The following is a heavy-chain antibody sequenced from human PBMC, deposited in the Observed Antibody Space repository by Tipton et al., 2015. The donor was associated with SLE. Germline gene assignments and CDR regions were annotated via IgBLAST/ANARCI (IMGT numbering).Heavy chain of an antibody. CDR3: ARDGYSSWSNDYFYYYMDV. Sequence: SLRLSCAASGFTFSTYGMNWVRQAPGKGLEWVSVIYSAGDTYYADSVKGRFTISRDNSKNTLYLQMSSLRAEDTAIYYCARDGYSSWSNDYFYYYMDVWGRGTTVTVSS. CDR2: IYSAGDT. V-gene: IGHV3-53*01. J-gene: IGHJ6*03. CDR1: GFTFSTYG. D-gene: IGHD6-13*01.